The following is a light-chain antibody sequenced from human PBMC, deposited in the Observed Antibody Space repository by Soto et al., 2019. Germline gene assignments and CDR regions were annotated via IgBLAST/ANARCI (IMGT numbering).Light chain of an antibody. V-gene: IGLV2-14*03. CDR2: DVS. CDR1: SSDVGDYTY. Sequence: QSALTQPASVSGSPGQSITISCTGTSSDVGDYTYVSWYQHHPGKAPKLMMYDVSNRPSGVSYRFSGSKSGNTASLTISGLQAEDEADYYCASYTTSTSWAFGGGTKLTVL. CDR3: ASYTTSTSWA. J-gene: IGLJ2*01.